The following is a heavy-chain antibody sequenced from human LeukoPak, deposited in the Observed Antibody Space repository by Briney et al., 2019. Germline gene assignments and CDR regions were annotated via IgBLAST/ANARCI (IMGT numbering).Heavy chain of an antibody. CDR1: GFTFSSYG. V-gene: IGHV3-33*01. D-gene: IGHD5-18*01. Sequence: TGGSLRLSFAASGFTFSSYGMHWVRQAPGKGLEWVAVIWYDGSNKYYADSVKGRFTISRDNSKNTLYLQMNSMRAEDTAVYYCARKGIQLWLLGAFDIWGQGTMVTVSS. J-gene: IGHJ3*02. CDR2: IWYDGSNK. CDR3: ARKGIQLWLLGAFDI.